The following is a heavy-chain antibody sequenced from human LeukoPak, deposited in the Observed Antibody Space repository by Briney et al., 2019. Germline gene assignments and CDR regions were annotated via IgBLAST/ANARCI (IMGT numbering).Heavy chain of an antibody. CDR3: ARVDYGDCPYYFDY. Sequence: SETLSLTCAVYGGSFSGYYWSWIRQPPGKGLEWIGEINHSGSTNYNPSLKSRVTISVDTSKNQFSLKLSSVTAADTAVYYCARVDYGDCPYYFDYWGQGTLVTVSS. D-gene: IGHD4-17*01. CDR2: INHSGST. CDR1: GGSFSGYY. V-gene: IGHV4-34*01. J-gene: IGHJ4*02.